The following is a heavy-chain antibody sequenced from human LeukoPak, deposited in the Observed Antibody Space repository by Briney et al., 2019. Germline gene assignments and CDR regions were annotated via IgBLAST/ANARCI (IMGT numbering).Heavy chain of an antibody. V-gene: IGHV4-34*01. Sequence: SETLSLTCAVYGGSFSGYYWSWIRQPPGEGLEWIGEINHSGSTNYNPSLKSRVTISVDTSKNQFSLKLSSVTAADTAVYYCAREVQMGASDYWGQGTLVTVSS. CDR3: AREVQMGASDY. CDR2: INHSGST. J-gene: IGHJ4*02. D-gene: IGHD1-26*01. CDR1: GGSFSGYY.